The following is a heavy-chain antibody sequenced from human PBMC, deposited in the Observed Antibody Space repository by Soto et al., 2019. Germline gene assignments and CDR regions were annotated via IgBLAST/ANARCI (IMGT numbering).Heavy chain of an antibody. CDR2: INPGNRNT. CDR3: ARDVGAFDI. Sequence: QVQLVQSGAEVKKPGASVKVSCKASGYTFTNYPMHWVRQAPGQRLEWMGWINPGNRNTKYSQKFQGRVTITRDTSACTAYMELSSLRSEDTAVYYCARDVGAFDIWGQGTIVTVSS. V-gene: IGHV1-3*01. D-gene: IGHD3-10*01. J-gene: IGHJ3*02. CDR1: GYTFTNYP.